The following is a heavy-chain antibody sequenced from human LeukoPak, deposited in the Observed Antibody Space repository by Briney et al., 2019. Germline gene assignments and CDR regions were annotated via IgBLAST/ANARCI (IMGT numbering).Heavy chain of an antibody. CDR3: ARVSTGRYYYYMDV. CDR2: IYTSGST. J-gene: IGHJ6*03. Sequence: KSSETLSLTCTVSGGSISSYYWSWIRQPAGKGLEWIGRIYTSGSTNYNPSLKSRVTMSVDTSKNQFSLKLSSVTAADTAVYYCARVSTGRYYYYMDVWGKGTTVTISS. CDR1: GGSISSYY. V-gene: IGHV4-4*07. D-gene: IGHD1-14*01.